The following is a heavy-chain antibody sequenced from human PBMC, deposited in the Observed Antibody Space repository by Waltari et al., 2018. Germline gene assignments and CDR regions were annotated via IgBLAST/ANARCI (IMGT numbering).Heavy chain of an antibody. J-gene: IGHJ4*02. D-gene: IGHD2-2*01. CDR1: GFTFSRYW. CDR3: AKSRGFEY. V-gene: IGHV3-7*01. CDR2: INYDGSQK. Sequence: EVQLVESGGGLVQPGGSLRLSCGASGFTFSRYWMRWVSQTPGKGLEWVANINYDGSQKYYVDSVKGRFTISRDNAKNSVYLQMNSLRVEDTAVYYCAKSRGFEYWGQGTLITVSS.